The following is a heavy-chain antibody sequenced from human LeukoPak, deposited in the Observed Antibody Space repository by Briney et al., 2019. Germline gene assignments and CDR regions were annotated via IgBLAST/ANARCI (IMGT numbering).Heavy chain of an antibody. D-gene: IGHD1-14*01. Sequence: GGSLRLSCAASGFTFSSYEMHWVRQAPGKGLEWVSYISSSGSDIYYADSVKGRFTISRDNAKNSLYLHMNSLRAEDTALYYCARASNRRDDFWGQGTLVTVSS. CDR1: GFTFSSYE. V-gene: IGHV3-48*03. J-gene: IGHJ4*02. CDR3: ARASNRRDDF. CDR2: ISSSGSDI.